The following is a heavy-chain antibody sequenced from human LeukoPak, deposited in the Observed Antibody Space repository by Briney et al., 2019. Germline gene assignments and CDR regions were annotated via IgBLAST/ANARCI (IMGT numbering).Heavy chain of an antibody. CDR1: GGSISSCSYY. CDR3: ARASFWSGYYKAVRTYYFDY. V-gene: IGHV4-39*07. Sequence: SETLSLTCTVSGGSISSCSYYWVWIRQPPGKGLEWIGSIYYSVSTYYNPSLKSRVTISVDTSKNQFSLKLSSVPAADTAVYYCARASFWSGYYKAVRTYYFDYWGQGTLVTVSS. CDR2: IYYSVST. J-gene: IGHJ4*02. D-gene: IGHD3-3*01.